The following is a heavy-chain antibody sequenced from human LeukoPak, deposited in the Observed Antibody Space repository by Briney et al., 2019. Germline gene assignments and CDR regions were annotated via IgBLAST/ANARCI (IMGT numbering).Heavy chain of an antibody. CDR1: GFTFSSYS. D-gene: IGHD3-10*01. J-gene: IGHJ4*02. Sequence: GGSLRLSCAASGFTFSSYSMNWVRQAPGKGLEWVSSISSSSSYIYYADSVKGRFTISRDNAKNSLYLQMNSLRAEDTAVYYCARLPGYYYGSGSYFTDWGQGTLVTVSS. CDR3: ARLPGYYYGSGSYFTD. CDR2: ISSSSSYI. V-gene: IGHV3-21*01.